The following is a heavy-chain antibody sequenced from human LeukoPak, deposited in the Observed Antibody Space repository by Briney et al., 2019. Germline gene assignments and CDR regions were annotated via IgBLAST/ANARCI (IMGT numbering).Heavy chain of an antibody. CDR2: INPDGSST. D-gene: IGHD4-17*01. CDR3: ARLFGGVTTFDY. Sequence: PGGSLRLSCAASGFSFSPYWMSWVRQGPGKGLDWVASINPDGSSTPYVDSVKGRFTISRDNAQNSLYLQMNSLSAEDTAVYYCARLFGGVTTFDYWGQGTLVIVSS. J-gene: IGHJ4*02. V-gene: IGHV3-7*01. CDR1: GFSFSPYW.